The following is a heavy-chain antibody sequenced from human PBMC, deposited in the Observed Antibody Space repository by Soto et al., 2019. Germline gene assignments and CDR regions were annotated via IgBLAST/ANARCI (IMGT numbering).Heavy chain of an antibody. CDR3: ARAGRGPADPFDY. Sequence: QVQLVQSGAEVKKPGSSVKVSCKASGGTFSSYTISWVRQAPGQGLEWMGRIIPILGIANYAQKFQGRVTLTAEKSTRTAYMELSSLRSEGTAVHCCARAGRGPADPFDYGGQGTLVTLSS. J-gene: IGHJ4*02. V-gene: IGHV1-69*02. CDR2: IIPILGIA. D-gene: IGHD3-10*01. CDR1: GGTFSSYT.